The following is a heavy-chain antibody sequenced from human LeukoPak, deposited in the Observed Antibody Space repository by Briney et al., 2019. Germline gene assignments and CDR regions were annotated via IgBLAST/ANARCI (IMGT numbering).Heavy chain of an antibody. D-gene: IGHD3-16*02. CDR2: INHSGST. Sequence: SETLSLTCAVFGGSFSGYRIRQPPGTGLEWIGEINHSGSTNYNPSLKSRVTISVDTSKNQFSLKLSSVTAADTAVYYCARSDYDYVWGSYRYTGRPPFDYWGQGTLVTVSS. V-gene: IGHV4-34*01. CDR1: GGSFSGY. J-gene: IGHJ4*02. CDR3: ARSDYDYVWGSYRYTGRPPFDY.